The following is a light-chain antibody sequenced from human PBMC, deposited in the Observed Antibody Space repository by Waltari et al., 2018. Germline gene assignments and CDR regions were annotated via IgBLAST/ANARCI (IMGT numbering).Light chain of an antibody. CDR1: SSNIGAGHD. Sequence: QSILTQPTSVSGAPGQRVTISCTGSSSNIGAGHDVHWYQAFPGTAPKLLIYGNNHRPSGVPDRFSGSKSGSSASRAINGLQAEDEADYYCQSFDSNVRGGVVFGGGTKVTVL. CDR2: GNN. J-gene: IGLJ3*02. CDR3: QSFDSNVRGGVV. V-gene: IGLV1-40*01.